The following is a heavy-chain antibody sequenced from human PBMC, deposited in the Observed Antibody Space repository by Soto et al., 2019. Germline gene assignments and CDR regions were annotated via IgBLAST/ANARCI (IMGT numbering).Heavy chain of an antibody. D-gene: IGHD3-22*01. V-gene: IGHV3-23*01. CDR1: GFTFSSYA. Sequence: EVQLLESGGGLVQPGGSLRLSCAASGFTFSSYAMNWVRQAPGKGLEWVSAISGSGGSTYYADSVKGRFTISRDNSKNTRYLQMNSLRAEDTAIYYCAKEGSSGYYPFFDYWGQGTPVTVSS. CDR3: AKEGSSGYYPFFDY. J-gene: IGHJ4*02. CDR2: ISGSGGST.